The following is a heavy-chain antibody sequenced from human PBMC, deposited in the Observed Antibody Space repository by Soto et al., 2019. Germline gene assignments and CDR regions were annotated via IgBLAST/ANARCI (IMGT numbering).Heavy chain of an antibody. J-gene: IGHJ6*03. Sequence: PGGSLRLSCAASGFTFSSYAMSWVRQAPGKGLEWVSAISGSGGSTYYADSVKGRFTISRDNSKNPLYLQMNSLRAEDTAVYYCAKVGCSGGSCYSNWYYYYMDVWGKGTTVTVSS. CDR3: AKVGCSGGSCYSNWYYYYMDV. CDR2: ISGSGGST. CDR1: GFTFSSYA. D-gene: IGHD2-15*01. V-gene: IGHV3-23*01.